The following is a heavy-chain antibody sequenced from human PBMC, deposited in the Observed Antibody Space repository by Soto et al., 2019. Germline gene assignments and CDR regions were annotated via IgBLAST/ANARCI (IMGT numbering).Heavy chain of an antibody. CDR2: IYGVDSDT. J-gene: IGHJ4*02. V-gene: IGHV5-51*01. CDR3: ASLSRLGPQSAFDY. D-gene: IGHD1-26*01. Sequence: GESLKISCSVSTYIFANYWIGWVRQMPGKGLEWMGIIYGVDSDTKYSPSFRGQVTISADKSIFTAYLQWRSLKASDTAIYYCASLSRLGPQSAFDYWGRGTLVTVSS. CDR1: TYIFANYW.